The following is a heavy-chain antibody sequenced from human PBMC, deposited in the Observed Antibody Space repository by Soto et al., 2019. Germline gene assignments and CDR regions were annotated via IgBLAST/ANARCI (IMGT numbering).Heavy chain of an antibody. V-gene: IGHV4-30-2*01. Sequence: QLQLQESGSGLVKPSQTLSLTCAVSGGSISSGGYSWSWIRQPPGKGLEWIGYIYHSGSTYYNPSLKSRVTISVDRSKNQSSLKLRSVTAADTAVYYCARDIGWFGELLGGYYFDYWGQGTLVTVSS. CDR1: GGSISSGGYS. D-gene: IGHD3-10*01. CDR3: ARDIGWFGELLGGYYFDY. CDR2: IYHSGST. J-gene: IGHJ4*02.